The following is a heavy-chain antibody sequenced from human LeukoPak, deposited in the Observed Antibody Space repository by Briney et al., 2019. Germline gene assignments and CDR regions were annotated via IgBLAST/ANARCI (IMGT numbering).Heavy chain of an antibody. D-gene: IGHD3-10*01. J-gene: IGHJ4*02. CDR2: IYYSGST. CDR1: GGSFSGYY. Sequence: SETLSLTCAVYGGSFSGYYWSWIRQPPGKGLEWIGSIYYSGSTYYNPSLKSRVTISVDTSKNQFSLKLSSVTAADTAVYYCARDFWFGELSPFDYWGQGTLVTVSS. V-gene: IGHV4-34*01. CDR3: ARDFWFGELSPFDY.